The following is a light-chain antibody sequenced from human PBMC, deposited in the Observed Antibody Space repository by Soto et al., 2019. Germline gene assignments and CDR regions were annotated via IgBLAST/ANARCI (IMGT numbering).Light chain of an antibody. Sequence: EIVMTQPPATLSVSPGERYTLSCTASHSVRTNVAWYQHKTGQXPRXXIYDTSARAAGIPARFSDSVSGTELTINISSLQSEDGEVYVGQQYDNWPYTVGQGTKGEI. CDR2: DTS. V-gene: IGKV3-15*01. J-gene: IGKJ2*01. CDR1: HSVRTN. CDR3: QQYDNWPYT.